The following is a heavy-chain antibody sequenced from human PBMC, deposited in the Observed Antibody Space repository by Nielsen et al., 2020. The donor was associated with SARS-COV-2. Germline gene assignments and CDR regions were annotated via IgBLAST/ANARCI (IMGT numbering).Heavy chain of an antibody. Sequence: VRQAPGKGLEWVAVISYDGSNKYYADSVKGRFTISRDNSKNTLYLQMNSLRAEDTAVYYCAKGGGDSGAYSSSWYGIYYYYMDVWGKGTTVTVSS. CDR2: ISYDGSNK. D-gene: IGHD6-13*01. J-gene: IGHJ6*03. V-gene: IGHV3-30-3*02. CDR3: AKGGGDSGAYSSSWYGIYYYYMDV.